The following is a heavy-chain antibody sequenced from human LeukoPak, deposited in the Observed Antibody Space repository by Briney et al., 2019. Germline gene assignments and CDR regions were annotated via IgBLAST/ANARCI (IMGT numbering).Heavy chain of an antibody. CDR3: ARGADLWFGELYGY. J-gene: IGHJ4*02. V-gene: IGHV4-34*01. D-gene: IGHD3-10*01. Sequence: SETLSLTCAVYGGSFSGYYWSWIRQPPGKGLEWIGETNHSGSTNYNPSLKSRVTISVDTSKNQFSLKLSSVTAADTAVYYCARGADLWFGELYGYWGQGTLVTVSS. CDR1: GGSFSGYY. CDR2: TNHSGST.